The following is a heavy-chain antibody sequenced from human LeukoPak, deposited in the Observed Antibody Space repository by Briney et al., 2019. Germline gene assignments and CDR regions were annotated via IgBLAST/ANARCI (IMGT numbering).Heavy chain of an antibody. Sequence: GGSLRLSCAGSGFTFSSYAMSWVRQGPGKGPEWVSAISSSNDGTFYPESVKGRFTISRDNSKNTLYLQMNSLRAEDTAVYYCAKGLYSPRFDPWGQGTLVTVSS. CDR3: AKGLYSPRFDP. J-gene: IGHJ5*02. CDR1: GFTFSSYA. CDR2: ISSSNDGT. D-gene: IGHD2-2*02. V-gene: IGHV3-23*01.